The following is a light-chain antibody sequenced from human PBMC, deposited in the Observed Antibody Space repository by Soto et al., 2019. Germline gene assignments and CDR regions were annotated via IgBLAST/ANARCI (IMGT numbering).Light chain of an antibody. J-gene: IGKJ5*01. CDR2: GGS. V-gene: IGKV3-20*01. Sequence: ESVLTQSPGTLSLSPGERATLSCRASQSVGSAYLAWYQQRPGQAPRLLIYGGSSRATGIPDRFSGRGSGTDFSLTISRLEPEDFALYYCQQYDTSPITFGQGTRLEIK. CDR3: QQYDTSPIT. CDR1: QSVGSAY.